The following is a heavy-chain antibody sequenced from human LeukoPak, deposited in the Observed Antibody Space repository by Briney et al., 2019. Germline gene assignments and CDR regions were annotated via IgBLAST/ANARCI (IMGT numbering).Heavy chain of an antibody. CDR2: ISGSGGST. CDR1: GFTFSSYG. Sequence: PGGSLRLSCAASGFTFSSYGMSWVRQAPGKGLEWVSAISGSGGSTYYADSVKGRFTISRDNSKNTLYLQMNSLRAEDTAVYYCAKDRWGSGNQQIDYWGQGTLVTVSS. D-gene: IGHD3-10*01. V-gene: IGHV3-23*01. CDR3: AKDRWGSGNQQIDY. J-gene: IGHJ4*02.